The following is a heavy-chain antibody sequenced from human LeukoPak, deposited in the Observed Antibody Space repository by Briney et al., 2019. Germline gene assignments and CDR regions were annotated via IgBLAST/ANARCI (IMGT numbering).Heavy chain of an antibody. J-gene: IGHJ5*02. CDR3: ARASTTVINNWFDP. D-gene: IGHD4-17*01. V-gene: IGHV4-59*11. Sequence: SETLSLTCAVSTDSFSSHYWTWIRQPPGKGLEWIGYISYIGSTNYSPSLKSRVTISVDTSKNQFSLKLSSVTAADTAVYYCARASTTVINNWFDPWGQGTLVTVSS. CDR2: ISYIGST. CDR1: TDSFSSHY.